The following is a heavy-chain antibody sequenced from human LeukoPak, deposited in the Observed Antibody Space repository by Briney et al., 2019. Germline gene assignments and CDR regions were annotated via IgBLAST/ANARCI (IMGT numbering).Heavy chain of an antibody. CDR2: ISAYNGNT. D-gene: IGHD3-22*01. J-gene: IGHJ3*02. CDR1: GYTFTSYG. CDR3: AHYDSSGYYHQNAFDI. V-gene: IGHV1-18*01. Sequence: ASVKVSCKASGYTFTSYGISWVRQAPGQGLEWMGWISAYNGNTNYAQKLQGRVTMTTDTSTSTAYMELRSLRSDDTAVYYCAHYDSSGYYHQNAFDIWGQGTMVTVSS.